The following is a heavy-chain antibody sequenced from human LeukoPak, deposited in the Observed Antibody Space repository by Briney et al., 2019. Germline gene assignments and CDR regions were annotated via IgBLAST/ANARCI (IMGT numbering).Heavy chain of an antibody. CDR3: AKVGHYYYDSSGYFDY. J-gene: IGHJ4*02. D-gene: IGHD3-22*01. CDR1: GFTFSSYS. Sequence: GGSLRLSCAASGFTFSSYSMNWVRQAPGKGLEWVSYISSSSSTIYYADSVKGRFTISRDNSKNTLYLQMNSLRAEDTAVYYCAKVGHYYYDSSGYFDYWGQGTLVTVSS. V-gene: IGHV3-48*01. CDR2: ISSSSSTI.